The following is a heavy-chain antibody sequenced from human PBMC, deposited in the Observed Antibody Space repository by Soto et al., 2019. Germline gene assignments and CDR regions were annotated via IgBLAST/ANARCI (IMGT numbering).Heavy chain of an antibody. Sequence: SETLSLTCTVSGGSISSSSYYWGWIRQPPGKGLEWIGSIYCSGSTYYTPSLKSRVTISVDTSKNQFSLKLSSVTAADTAVYYCARTNVEMATIPFDPWGQGTLVTVSS. CDR3: ARTNVEMATIPFDP. CDR1: GGSISSSSYY. D-gene: IGHD5-12*01. V-gene: IGHV4-39*01. J-gene: IGHJ5*02. CDR2: IYCSGST.